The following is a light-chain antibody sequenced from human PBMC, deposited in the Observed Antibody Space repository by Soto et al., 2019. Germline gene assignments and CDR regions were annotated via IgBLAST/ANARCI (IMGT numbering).Light chain of an antibody. Sequence: EIVMTQSPATLSVSPGERATLSCRASQSVSSNLAWYQQKRGQPPRLLIYGASTRATGIPARFSGSGSGTEFTLTISSLQSEDFAVYYCQQHNNWPQATFGQGTKVEIK. V-gene: IGKV3-15*01. J-gene: IGKJ1*01. CDR1: QSVSSN. CDR3: QQHNNWPQAT. CDR2: GAS.